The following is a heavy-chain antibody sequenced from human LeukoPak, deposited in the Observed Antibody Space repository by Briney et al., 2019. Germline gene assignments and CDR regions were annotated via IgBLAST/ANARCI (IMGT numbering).Heavy chain of an antibody. V-gene: IGHV1-2*02. CDR3: ARDTFGSSFDY. J-gene: IGHJ4*02. CDR1: GYTFTGYY. CDR2: INPNSGGT. Sequence: GASVRVSCKASGYTFTGYYMHWVRQAPGQGLEWMGWINPNSGGTNYAQKFQGRVTMTRDTSISTAYMELSRLTSDDTAVYFCARDTFGSSFDYWGQGALVTVSS. D-gene: IGHD6-13*01.